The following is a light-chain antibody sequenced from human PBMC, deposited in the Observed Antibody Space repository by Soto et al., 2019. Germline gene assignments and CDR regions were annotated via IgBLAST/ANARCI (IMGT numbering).Light chain of an antibody. J-gene: IGKJ1*01. CDR3: HQYTSVPWT. CDR2: GAS. CDR1: QSFPGIY. V-gene: IGKV3-20*01. Sequence: EIVLTQSPGTRSWSPGERATLSSWAIQSFPGIYLPWFHHNPGQAPRLLIYGASSRATGIPDRFSGSGSGTDFTLTISRLEPEDLAVYYCHQYTSVPWTVGQGTKVEIK.